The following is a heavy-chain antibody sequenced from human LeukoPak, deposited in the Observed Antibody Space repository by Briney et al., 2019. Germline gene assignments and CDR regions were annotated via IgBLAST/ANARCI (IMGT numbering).Heavy chain of an antibody. J-gene: IGHJ4*02. CDR1: GFTSSSYTFSSYW. V-gene: IGHV3-48*04. CDR3: ARGFTGWVTSPIDY. D-gene: IGHD2-2*01. CDR2: ISSSGSTI. Sequence: GGSLRLSCAASGFTSSSYTFSSYWMGWVRQAPGKGLEWVSYISSSGSTIYYADSVKGRFTISRDNAKNSLYLQLNSLRAEDTAVYYCARGFTGWVTSPIDYWGQGTLVTVSS.